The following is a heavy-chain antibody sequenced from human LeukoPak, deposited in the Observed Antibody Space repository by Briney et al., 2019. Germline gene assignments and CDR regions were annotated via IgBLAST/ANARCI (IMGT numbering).Heavy chain of an antibody. D-gene: IGHD1/OR15-1a*01. V-gene: IGHV3-23*01. CDR2: ISGGST. J-gene: IGHJ4*02. CDR3: AKKGKKGGTNSVKVVDY. Sequence: GGSLRLSCAASGFTFSSYTMNWVRQAPGKGLEWVSTISGGSTYYADFVKGRFTISRDNSKNTLYLQMNSLRAEDTAMYFFAKKGKKGGTNSVKVVDYWGQGTLVTVSS. CDR1: GFTFSSYT.